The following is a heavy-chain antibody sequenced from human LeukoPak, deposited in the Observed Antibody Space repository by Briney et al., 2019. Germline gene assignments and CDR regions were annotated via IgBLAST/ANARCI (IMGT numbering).Heavy chain of an antibody. CDR1: GFTFSSYA. V-gene: IGHV3-7*01. J-gene: IGHJ4*02. CDR3: ARELSSGWYYIDY. CDR2: IKHDGSEK. Sequence: GGSLRLSCAASGFTFSSYAMSWVRQAPGKGLEWVASIKHDGSEKYYVDSVKGRFTISRDNAKNSLYLQMNSLRAEDTAVYNCARELSSGWYYIDYWGQGTLVTVSS. D-gene: IGHD6-19*01.